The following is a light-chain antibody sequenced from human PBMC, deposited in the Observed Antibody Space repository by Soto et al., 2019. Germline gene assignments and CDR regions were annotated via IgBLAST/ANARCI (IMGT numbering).Light chain of an antibody. J-gene: IGKJ4*02. CDR1: QIVSSN. V-gene: IGKV3-15*01. Sequence: EVVMTQSPATLSVSPGERATLSCRASQIVSSNLAWYQQKPGQAPRLLIYGASTRATGIPARFSGSGSGTEFTLTISSLQAEDVAVYYCQQYNSWPLAFGGGTKVEIK. CDR2: GAS. CDR3: QQYNSWPLA.